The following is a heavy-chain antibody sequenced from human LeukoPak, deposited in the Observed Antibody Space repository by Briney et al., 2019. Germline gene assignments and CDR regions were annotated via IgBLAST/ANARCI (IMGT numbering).Heavy chain of an antibody. CDR3: ARSSGYYYDSSGYYCDY. Sequence: GGSLRLSCAASGFTFSSYAMHWVRQAPGKGLEWVAVISYDGSNKYYAVSVKGRFPISRDNSKNTLYLQMNSLRAEDTAVYYCARSSGYYYDSSGYYCDYWGQGTLVTVSS. J-gene: IGHJ4*02. CDR1: GFTFSSYA. V-gene: IGHV3-30-3*01. CDR2: ISYDGSNK. D-gene: IGHD3-22*01.